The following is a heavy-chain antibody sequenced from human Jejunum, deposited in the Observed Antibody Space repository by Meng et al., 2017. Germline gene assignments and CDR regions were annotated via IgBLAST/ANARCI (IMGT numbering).Heavy chain of an antibody. J-gene: IGHJ4*02. CDR3: SRGLSGNDVGEHY. D-gene: IGHD5-12*01. CDR2: SRNKANRYST. Sequence: GGSLRLYCAAPGFTLSDYYMDWVRQAPGKGPEWVGRSRNKANRYSTEYAASVQGRFTISRDDSKNSLYLQMNSLKIEDTAVYYCSRGLSGNDVGEHYWGQGTLVTVSS. CDR1: GFTLSDYY. V-gene: IGHV3-72*01.